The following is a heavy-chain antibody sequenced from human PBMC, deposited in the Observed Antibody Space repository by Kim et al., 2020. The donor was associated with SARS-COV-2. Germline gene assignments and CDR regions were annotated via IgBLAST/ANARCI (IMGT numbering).Heavy chain of an antibody. D-gene: IGHD6-13*01. CDR3: AKEIAAAGIWDYYYYMDV. Sequence: GGSLRLSCAASGSTFSSYWMSWVRQAPGKGLEWVANIKQDGSEKYYVDSVKGRFTISRDNAKNSLYLQMNSLRAEDTAVYYCAKEIAAAGIWDYYYYMDVWGKGTTVTVSS. CDR1: GSTFSSYW. J-gene: IGHJ6*03. CDR2: IKQDGSEK. V-gene: IGHV3-7*01.